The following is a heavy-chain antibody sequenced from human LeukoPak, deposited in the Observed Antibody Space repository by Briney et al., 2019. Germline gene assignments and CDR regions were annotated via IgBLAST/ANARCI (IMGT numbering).Heavy chain of an antibody. J-gene: IGHJ4*02. Sequence: PSETQSLTCTVSGGSISSYYWSWIRQPPGKGLEWIGYIYYSGSTNYNPSLKSRVTISVDTSKNQFSLKLSSVTAADTAVYYCARGPDDYFDYWGQGTLVTVSS. CDR2: IYYSGST. CDR1: GGSISSYY. V-gene: IGHV4-59*01. CDR3: ARGPDDYFDY.